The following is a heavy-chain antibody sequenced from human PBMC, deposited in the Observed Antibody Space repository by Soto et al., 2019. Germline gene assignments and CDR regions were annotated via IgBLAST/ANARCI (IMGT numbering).Heavy chain of an antibody. D-gene: IGHD4-17*01. V-gene: IGHV3-11*06. Sequence: SMRLSCAASGFTFIDYYMSWIRHAPGKGLEWVSYISSSSSYTNYADSVKGRFTISRDNAKNSLYLQMNSLRAEDTAVYYCARRLRDYDAFDIWGQGTMVTVSS. CDR2: ISSSSSYT. CDR1: GFTFIDYY. CDR3: ARRLRDYDAFDI. J-gene: IGHJ3*02.